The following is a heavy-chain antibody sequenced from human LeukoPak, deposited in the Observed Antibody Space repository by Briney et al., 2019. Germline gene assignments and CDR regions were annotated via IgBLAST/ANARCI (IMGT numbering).Heavy chain of an antibody. D-gene: IGHD3-22*01. CDR3: AREPNDYYDSSGYYY. CDR2: INPNSGGA. V-gene: IGHV1-2*02. CDR1: GYTFTGYY. J-gene: IGHJ4*02. Sequence: GASVKVSCKASGYTFTGYYMHWVRQAPGQGLEWMGWINPNSGGANYAQKFQGRVTMTRDTSISTAYMELGRLRSDDTAVYYCAREPNDYYDSSGYYYWGQGTLVTVSS.